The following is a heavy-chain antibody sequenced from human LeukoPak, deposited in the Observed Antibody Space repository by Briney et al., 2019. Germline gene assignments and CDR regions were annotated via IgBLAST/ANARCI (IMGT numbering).Heavy chain of an antibody. CDR2: IYPGDSDT. D-gene: IGHD5-18*01. Sequence: GESLKISCKGSEYNFANYWIGWVRQMPGKGLEWMGIIYPGDSDTRYGPSFQGQVTISADKSISTAYLQWSSLKASDTAMYYCAGGRDGYSYGYEDYWGQGTLVTVSS. CDR1: EYNFANYW. CDR3: AGGRDGYSYGYEDY. V-gene: IGHV5-51*01. J-gene: IGHJ4*02.